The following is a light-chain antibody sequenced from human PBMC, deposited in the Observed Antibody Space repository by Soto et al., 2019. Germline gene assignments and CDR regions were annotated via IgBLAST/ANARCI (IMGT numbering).Light chain of an antibody. CDR1: QSVSTT. CDR3: QQYNNCPYT. Sequence: EIVMTQSPDTLSVSPGERATLSCRASQSVSTTLAWYQQKPGQAPRLLIYGASTRATGIPARFSGSGSGTEFTRTISSLQSEDFAVYHCQQYNNCPYTFGQGTKLEIK. CDR2: GAS. J-gene: IGKJ2*01. V-gene: IGKV3-15*01.